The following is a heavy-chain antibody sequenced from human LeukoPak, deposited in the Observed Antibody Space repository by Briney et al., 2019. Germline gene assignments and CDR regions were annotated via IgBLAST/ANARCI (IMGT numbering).Heavy chain of an antibody. CDR3: ASRAVAGTRLYWYFDL. V-gene: IGHV1-69*06. J-gene: IGHJ2*01. CDR1: GGTFSSYA. Sequence: SVKVSCKASGGTFSSYAISWVRQAPGQGLEWMGGIIPIFGTVNYAQKFQGRVTITADKSTSTAYMELSSLRSEDTAVYYCASRAVAGTRLYWYFDLWGRGTLVTVSS. CDR2: IIPIFGTV. D-gene: IGHD6-19*01.